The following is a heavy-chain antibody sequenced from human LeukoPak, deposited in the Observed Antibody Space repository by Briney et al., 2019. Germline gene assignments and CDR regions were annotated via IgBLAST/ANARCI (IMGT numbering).Heavy chain of an antibody. CDR3: SRSYNSDWYFDA. D-gene: IGHD6-19*01. V-gene: IGHV4-59*01. J-gene: IGHJ4*02. CDR2: SWST. CDR1: GGSLNNYY. Sequence: LSETLSLTCTVSGGSLNNYYWSWIRQPPGNGLEWIGSWSTNYNPSVKSRVTISVDTSKNQFSLRLSTVPAVDAAVYYWSRSYNSDWYFDAWGQGTLVTVSS.